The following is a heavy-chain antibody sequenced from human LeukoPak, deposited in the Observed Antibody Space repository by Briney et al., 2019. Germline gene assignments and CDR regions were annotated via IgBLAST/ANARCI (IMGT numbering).Heavy chain of an antibody. CDR3: ARDPLRGIVGATAHEADAFDI. CDR1: GGTFSSYA. Sequence: ASVKVSCKASGGTFSSYAISWLRQAPGQGLEWMGRIIPIFGTANYAQKFQGRVTITTDESTSTAYMELSSLRSEDTAVYYCARDPLRGIVGATAHEADAFDIWGQGTMVTVSS. D-gene: IGHD1-26*01. CDR2: IIPIFGTA. V-gene: IGHV1-69*05. J-gene: IGHJ3*02.